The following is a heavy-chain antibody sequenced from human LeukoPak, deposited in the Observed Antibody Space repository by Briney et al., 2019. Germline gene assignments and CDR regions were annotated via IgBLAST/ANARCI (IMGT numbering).Heavy chain of an antibody. CDR3: AREQQWLEGLGY. D-gene: IGHD6-19*01. CDR2: ISAYNGNT. Sequence: ASVKVSCKASGGTFSSYTISWVRQAPGQGLEWMGWISAYNGNTNYAQKLQGRVTMTTDTSTSTAYMEPRSLRSDDTAVYYCAREQQWLEGLGYWGQGTLVTVSS. CDR1: GGTFSSYT. V-gene: IGHV1-18*01. J-gene: IGHJ4*02.